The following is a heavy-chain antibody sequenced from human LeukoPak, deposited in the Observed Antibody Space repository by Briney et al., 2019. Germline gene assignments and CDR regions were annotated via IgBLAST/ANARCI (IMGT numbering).Heavy chain of an antibody. CDR1: GASVSSDY. V-gene: IGHV4-59*08. CDR3: ARHPFQYPFDH. CDR2: IYRSGHT. Sequence: PSETLSLTCTVSGASVSSDYWSWIRQSPGKGLEWIGYIYRSGHTMSNPSLKSRVSLSLDTSNNQFSLKLSSVTAADTAVYYCARHPFQYPFDHWGQGTMVSVSS. D-gene: IGHD2/OR15-2a*01. J-gene: IGHJ5*02.